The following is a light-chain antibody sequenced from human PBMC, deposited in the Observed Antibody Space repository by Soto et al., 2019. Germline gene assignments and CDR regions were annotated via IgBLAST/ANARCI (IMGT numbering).Light chain of an antibody. Sequence: DIQMTQSPSTLSGSVGDRVTITCRASQTISSWLAWYQQKPRKAPKLLIYKASTLKSGVPSRFSGSGSGTRFTLTISSLQHDDFATYYCHRYNSYSEAVGQGTKVDSK. CDR1: QTISSW. J-gene: IGKJ1*01. CDR2: KAS. CDR3: HRYNSYSEA. V-gene: IGKV1-5*03.